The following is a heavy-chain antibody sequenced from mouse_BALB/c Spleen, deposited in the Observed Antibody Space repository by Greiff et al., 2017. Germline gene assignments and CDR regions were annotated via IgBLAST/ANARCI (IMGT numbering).Heavy chain of an antibody. Sequence: QVQLQQSGPELVKPGASVKISCKASGYAFSSSWMNWVKQRPGQGLEWLGRIYPGDGDTNYNGKFKGKATLTADKSSSTAYMQLSSLTSVASAVYFCARKCPLYAMDYWGQGTAVTVSS. CDR2: IYPGDGDT. J-gene: IGHJ4*01. V-gene: IGHV1-82*01. D-gene: IGHD6-1*01. CDR3: ARKCPLYAMDY. CDR1: GYAFSSSW.